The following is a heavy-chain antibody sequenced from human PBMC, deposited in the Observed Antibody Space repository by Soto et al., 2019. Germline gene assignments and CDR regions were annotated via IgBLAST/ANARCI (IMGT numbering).Heavy chain of an antibody. D-gene: IGHD2-2*01. CDR3: AKDSVALRINVVVRAAIAFDY. Sequence: GGSLRLSCAASGFTFSSYAMSWVRQAPGKGLEWVSAISGSGGSTYYADSVKGRFTISRDNSKNTLYLQMNSLRAEDTAVYYCAKDSVALRINVVVRAAIAFDYWGQGAMVTVSS. CDR1: GFTFSSYA. CDR2: ISGSGGST. V-gene: IGHV3-23*01. J-gene: IGHJ4*02.